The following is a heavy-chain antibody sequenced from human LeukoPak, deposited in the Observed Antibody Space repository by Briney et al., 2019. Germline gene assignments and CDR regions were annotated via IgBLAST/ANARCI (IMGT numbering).Heavy chain of an antibody. CDR1: GFTFSSYA. V-gene: IGHV3-30-3*01. CDR3: ARDLRKQWLVVGYELDY. D-gene: IGHD6-19*01. CDR2: ISYDGSNK. Sequence: GGSLRLSCVASGFTFSSYAMHWVRQAPGKGLEWVAVISYDGSNKYYADSVKGRFTISRDNSKNTLYLQMNSLRVEDTAVYYCARDLRKQWLVVGYELDYWGQGTLVTVSS. J-gene: IGHJ4*02.